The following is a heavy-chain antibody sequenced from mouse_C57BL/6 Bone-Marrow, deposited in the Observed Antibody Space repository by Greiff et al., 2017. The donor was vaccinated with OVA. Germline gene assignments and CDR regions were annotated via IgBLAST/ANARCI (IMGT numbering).Heavy chain of an antibody. D-gene: IGHD1-1*01. CDR3: ARLLRSYYFDY. CDR2: INPSSGYT. CDR1: GYTFTSYT. V-gene: IGHV1-4*01. Sequence: VKLQESGAELARPGASVKMSCKASGYTFTSYTMHWVKQRPGQGLEWIGYINPSSGYTKYNQKFKDKATLTADKSSSTAYMQLSSLTSEDSAVYYCARLLRSYYFDYWGQGTTLTVSS. J-gene: IGHJ2*01.